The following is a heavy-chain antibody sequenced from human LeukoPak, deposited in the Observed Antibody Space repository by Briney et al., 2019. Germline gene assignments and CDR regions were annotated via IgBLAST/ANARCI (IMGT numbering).Heavy chain of an antibody. Sequence: SETLSLTCTVSGYSISSGHYWGWIRQPPGKGLEWIGSMYHSGSTYYNPPLKSRVTISEDTSKNQFSLKLSSVTAADTAVYYCARVRFLEWLFVNHYWFDPWGQGTLVTVSS. CDR3: ARVRFLEWLFVNHYWFDP. J-gene: IGHJ5*02. V-gene: IGHV4-38-2*02. CDR2: MYHSGST. D-gene: IGHD3-3*01. CDR1: GYSISSGHY.